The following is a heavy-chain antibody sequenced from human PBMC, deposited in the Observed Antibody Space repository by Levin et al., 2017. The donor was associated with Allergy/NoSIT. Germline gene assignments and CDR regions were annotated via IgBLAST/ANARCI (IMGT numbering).Heavy chain of an antibody. CDR1: GFFFTSHG. J-gene: IGHJ4*02. V-gene: IGHV3-23*01. CDR2: ISGNGDKT. Sequence: GGSLRLSCAATGFFFTSHGMTWVRQAPGKGLEWVSGISGNGDKTYYADAVKGRFTISRDNSKKTVFLQMSNLRAEDTAIYYCAKDRGYSSIWLDSCDFDYWGQGTAVTVSS. CDR3: AKDRGYSSIWLDSCDFDY. D-gene: IGHD6-13*01.